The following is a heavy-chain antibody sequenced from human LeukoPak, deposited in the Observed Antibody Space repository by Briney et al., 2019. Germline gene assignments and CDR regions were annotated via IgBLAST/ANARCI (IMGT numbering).Heavy chain of an antibody. D-gene: IGHD2-15*01. V-gene: IGHV3-30-3*01. J-gene: IGHJ4*02. Sequence: GGSLRLSRAASGFTFSSYAMHWVRQAPGKGLEWVAVISYDGSNKYYADSVKGRFTISRDNSKNTLYLQMNSLRAEDTAVYYCARNPRYCSGGSCYSDGQWYFDYWGQGTLVTVSS. CDR3: ARNPRYCSGGSCYSDGQWYFDY. CDR2: ISYDGSNK. CDR1: GFTFSSYA.